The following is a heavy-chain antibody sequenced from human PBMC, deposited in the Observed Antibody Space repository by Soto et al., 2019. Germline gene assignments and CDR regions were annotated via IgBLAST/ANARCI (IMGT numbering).Heavy chain of an antibody. CDR2: IYTSGST. D-gene: IGHD6-13*01. CDR3: ARVRSSSNWSTRGNWFDP. V-gene: IGHV4-4*07. Sequence: KTSETLSLTCTVSGGSISSYYWSWIRQPAGKGLEWIGRIYTSGSTNYNPSLKSRVTMSVDTSKNQFSLKLSSVTAADTAVYYCARVRSSSNWSTRGNWFDPWGQGTLVTVSS. CDR1: GGSISSYY. J-gene: IGHJ5*02.